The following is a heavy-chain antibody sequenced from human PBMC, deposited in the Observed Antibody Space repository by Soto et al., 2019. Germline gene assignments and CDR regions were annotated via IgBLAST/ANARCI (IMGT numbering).Heavy chain of an antibody. CDR3: ARGGTAYYYYYYGMDV. V-gene: IGHV4-34*01. J-gene: IGHJ6*02. Sequence: SETLSLTCAVYGGSFSCYYWSWIRQPPGKGLEWIGEINLSGSTNYNPSLKSRVTISVDTSKNQFSLKLSSVTAADTAVYYCARGGTAYYYYYYGMDVWGQGTAVTVSS. CDR1: GGSFSCYY. CDR2: INLSGST. D-gene: IGHD1-1*01.